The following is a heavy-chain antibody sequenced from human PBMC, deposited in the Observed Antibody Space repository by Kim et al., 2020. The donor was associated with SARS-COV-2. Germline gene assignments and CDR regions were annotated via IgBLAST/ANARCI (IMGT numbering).Heavy chain of an antibody. Sequence: NGNTDYDQKFQGRVTLTTDTSTSTAYMGLRGLRSDDTAVYYCARRNHLDYWGQGTLVTVSS. CDR3: ARRNHLDY. CDR2: NGNT. V-gene: IGHV1-18*01. J-gene: IGHJ4*02.